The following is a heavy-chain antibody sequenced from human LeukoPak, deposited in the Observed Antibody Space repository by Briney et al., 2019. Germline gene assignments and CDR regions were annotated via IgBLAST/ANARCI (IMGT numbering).Heavy chain of an antibody. Sequence: GESLKISCKGSGYSFTSYWIGWVRQMPGKGLEWMGIIYPGDSDTRYSPSFQGQVTISADKSISIAYLQWSSLKASDTAMYYCARHVEDTFRGVIADGSYFDSWGQGTLVTVSS. J-gene: IGHJ4*02. V-gene: IGHV5-51*01. CDR1: GYSFTSYW. CDR3: ARHVEDTFRGVIADGSYFDS. CDR2: IYPGDSDT. D-gene: IGHD3-16*02.